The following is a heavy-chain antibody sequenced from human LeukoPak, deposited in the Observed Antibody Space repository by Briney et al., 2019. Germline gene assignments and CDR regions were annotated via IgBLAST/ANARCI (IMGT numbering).Heavy chain of an antibody. J-gene: IGHJ6*03. CDR3: ASKGIALNYYYMDV. D-gene: IGHD2-15*01. CDR2: IKQDGSEK. Sequence: PGGSLRLSCAASGFTFSSYWMSWVRQAPGKGLEWVANIKQDGSEKYYVDSVKGRFTISRDNAKNSLYLQMNSLRAEDTAVYYCASKGIALNYYYMDVWAKGPRSTVP. CDR1: GFTFSSYW. V-gene: IGHV3-7*01.